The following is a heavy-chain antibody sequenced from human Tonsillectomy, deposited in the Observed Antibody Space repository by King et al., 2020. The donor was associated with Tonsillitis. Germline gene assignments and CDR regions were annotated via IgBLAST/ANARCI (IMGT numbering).Heavy chain of an antibody. D-gene: IGHD3-10*01. CDR3: ARVLEPYGSGTYFFGF. J-gene: IGHJ4*02. V-gene: IGHV1-69*01. Sequence: QLVQSGAEVKKPGSSVKVSCKASGGTFSSYAISWVRQTPGQGLEWMGGIFPILGAANYAHKFQGRVTITADESTTTAYMELSSLRSEDTAVYYCARVLEPYGSGTYFFGFWGQGTLVTVSS. CDR2: IFPILGAA. CDR1: GGTFSSYA.